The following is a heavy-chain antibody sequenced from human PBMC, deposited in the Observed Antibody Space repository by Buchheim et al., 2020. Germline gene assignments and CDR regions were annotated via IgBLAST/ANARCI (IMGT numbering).Heavy chain of an antibody. Sequence: QVQLQQWGAGLLKPSETLSLTCAVYGGSFSGYYWSWIRQPPGKGLEWIGEINHSGSTNYNPSLKIRVTISVDTSKNQFSLKLSSVTAADTAVYYCARVHTYYDFWSGYSTYYYYYGMDVWGQGTT. CDR3: ARVHTYYDFWSGYSTYYYYYGMDV. CDR1: GGSFSGYY. CDR2: INHSGST. J-gene: IGHJ6*02. D-gene: IGHD3-3*01. V-gene: IGHV4-34*01.